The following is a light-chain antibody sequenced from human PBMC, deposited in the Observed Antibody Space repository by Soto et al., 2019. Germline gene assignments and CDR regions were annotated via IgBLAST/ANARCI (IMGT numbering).Light chain of an antibody. CDR2: DAS. J-gene: IGKJ2*01. V-gene: IGKV3-11*01. Sequence: EIVLTQSPATLSLSPGERATLSCRASQSVTSGYLTWYQHKPGQAPRLLIYDASSRAPGIPARFSGSGSGTDFTLTSISLEPEDFAVYYCHQRSSWPRTFGQGTKLEMK. CDR3: HQRSSWPRT. CDR1: QSVTSGY.